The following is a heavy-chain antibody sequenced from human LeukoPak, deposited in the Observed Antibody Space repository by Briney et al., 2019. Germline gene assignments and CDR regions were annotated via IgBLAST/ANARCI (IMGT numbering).Heavy chain of an antibody. J-gene: IGHJ4*02. Sequence: GGSLRLSCAASGFTFSTYWMCWVCQAPGKGLVRVSLMNGDGTTTSYADSVKGRFTISRDNAKNTLYLEMNSLRAEDTAVYYCARGNRGSYDYWGQGTLVTVSS. V-gene: IGHV3-74*01. CDR1: GFTFSTYW. CDR2: MNGDGTTT. CDR3: ARGNRGSYDY. D-gene: IGHD3-16*01.